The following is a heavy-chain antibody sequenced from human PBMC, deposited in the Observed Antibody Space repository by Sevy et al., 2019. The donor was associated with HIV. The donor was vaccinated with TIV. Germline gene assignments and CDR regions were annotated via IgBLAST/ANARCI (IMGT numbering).Heavy chain of an antibody. CDR2: ISTGTDHI. Sequence: GGSLRLTCTASGYTFPAFSFNWVRQAPGKGLEWLSYISTGTDHIYYADSAKGRFTISRDDAKNSVYLEMKSLRDQDTALYYCVRRGVDAYNVYFDLWGQGALVTVSS. J-gene: IGHJ4*02. CDR1: GYTFPAFS. D-gene: IGHD3-10*01. V-gene: IGHV3-21*05. CDR3: VRRGVDAYNVYFDL.